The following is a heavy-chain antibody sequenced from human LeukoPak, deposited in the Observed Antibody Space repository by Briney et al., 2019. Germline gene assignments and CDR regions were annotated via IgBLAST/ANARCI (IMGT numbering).Heavy chain of an antibody. J-gene: IGHJ4*02. V-gene: IGHV4-39*01. CDR3: ARQYGILRYFDWYYFDY. Sequence: SETLSLTCTVSGGSISSSSYYWGWIRQPPGKGLEWIGSIYYSGSTYYNPSLKSRVTISVDTSKNQFSLKLSSVTAADTAVYYCARQYGILRYFDWYYFDYWGQGTLVTVSS. CDR1: GGSISSSSYY. D-gene: IGHD3-9*01. CDR2: IYYSGST.